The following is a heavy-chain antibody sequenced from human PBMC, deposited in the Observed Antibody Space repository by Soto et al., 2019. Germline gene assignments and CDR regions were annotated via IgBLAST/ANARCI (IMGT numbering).Heavy chain of an antibody. D-gene: IGHD6-19*01. CDR2: IYHSGST. J-gene: IGHJ4*02. Sequence: QVQLQESGPGLVKPSGTLSLTCAVSGGSISSSNWWSWVRQPPGKGLEWIGEIYHSGSTNYNPSLKVRFTISVDKSKDQFALKLSSGTAADTAVYYWARGGGGLAVAGFIFDYWGQGTLVTVSS. CDR3: ARGGGGLAVAGFIFDY. V-gene: IGHV4-4*02. CDR1: GGSISSSNW.